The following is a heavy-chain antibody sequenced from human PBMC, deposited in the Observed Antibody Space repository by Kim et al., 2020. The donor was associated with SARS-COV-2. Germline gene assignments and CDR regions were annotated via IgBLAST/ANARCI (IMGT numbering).Heavy chain of an antibody. Sequence: GGSLRLSCAASRFIFSNYGMNWVRQTPGKGLEWVSYISSDSSTIYYADSVKGRFTISRDNAKESLYLRLNSLRDEDTAMYYCARGLAFDYWGQGTLVTVS. CDR3: ARGLAFDY. CDR2: ISSDSSTI. V-gene: IGHV3-48*02. CDR1: RFIFSNYG. J-gene: IGHJ4*02.